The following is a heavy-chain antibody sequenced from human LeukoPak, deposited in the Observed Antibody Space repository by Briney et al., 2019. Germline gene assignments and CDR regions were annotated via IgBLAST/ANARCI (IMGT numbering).Heavy chain of an antibody. J-gene: IGHJ4*02. CDR3: ARGGWELLKYLDY. CDR2: INPNSGGT. V-gene: IGHV1-2*04. CDR1: GYTFTSYD. D-gene: IGHD1-26*01. Sequence: ASVKVSCKASGYTFTSYDINWVRQATGQGPEWMGWINPNSGGTNYAQKFQGWVTMTRDTSISTAYMELSRLRSDDTAVYYCARGGWELLKYLDYWGQGTLITVSS.